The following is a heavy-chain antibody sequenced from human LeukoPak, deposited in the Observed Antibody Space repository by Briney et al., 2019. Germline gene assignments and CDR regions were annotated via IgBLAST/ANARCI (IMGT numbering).Heavy chain of an antibody. D-gene: IGHD6-19*01. J-gene: IGHJ4*02. CDR3: AKDQYSSGWYGDY. CDR1: GGTFSSYA. V-gene: IGHV1-69*13. CDR2: IIPIFGTA. Sequence: ASVKVSCKASGGTFSSYAISWVRQAPGQGLEWMGGIIPIFGTANYAQKFQGRVTITADESTSTAYMELSSLRSEDTAVYYCAKDQYSSGWYGDYWGQGTLVTVSS.